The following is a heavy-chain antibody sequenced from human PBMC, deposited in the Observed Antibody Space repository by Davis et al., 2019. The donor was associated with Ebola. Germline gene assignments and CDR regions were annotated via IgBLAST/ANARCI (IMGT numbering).Heavy chain of an antibody. CDR3: ARTTLTSVSDSGLGYNYFAP. CDR1: GGSFSGYY. D-gene: IGHD4-17*01. Sequence: MPSETLSLTCAVYGGSFSGYYWSWIRQPPGKGLEWIGEINHSGSTNYNPSLKSRVTISVDTSKNQFSLKLSPVTAADTAVYYCARTTLTSVSDSGLGYNYFAPWGQGTLVTVSS. J-gene: IGHJ5*02. V-gene: IGHV4-34*01. CDR2: INHSGST.